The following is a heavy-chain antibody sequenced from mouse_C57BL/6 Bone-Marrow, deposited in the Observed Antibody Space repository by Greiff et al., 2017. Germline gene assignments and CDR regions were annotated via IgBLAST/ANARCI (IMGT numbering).Heavy chain of an antibody. CDR3: VRNPKLLRRFAY. V-gene: IGHV10-1*01. D-gene: IGHD1-1*01. J-gene: IGHJ3*01. CDR2: IRSKSNNYAT. Sequence: EVQGVEPGGGLVQPKGSLKLSCAASGFSFNTYAMNWVRQAPGQGLEWIARIRSKSNNYATYYADSVKDRFTISRDDSESMLYLQMNNLKTEDTAMYYCVRNPKLLRRFAYWGQGTLVTVSP. CDR1: GFSFNTYA.